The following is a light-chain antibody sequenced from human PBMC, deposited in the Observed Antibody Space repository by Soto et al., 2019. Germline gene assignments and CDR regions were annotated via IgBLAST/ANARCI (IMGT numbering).Light chain of an antibody. Sequence: QSALTRPASVSGSPGQSITVSCIGTSSDVGGYFYVSWYQQHPVKAPKLIIYEVSNRPSGVSNRFSGSKSGNTASLTISGLQAEDEADYYCASYTSSRPYVFGTGTKVTVL. J-gene: IGLJ1*01. V-gene: IGLV2-14*01. CDR1: SSDVGGYFY. CDR2: EVS. CDR3: ASYTSSRPYV.